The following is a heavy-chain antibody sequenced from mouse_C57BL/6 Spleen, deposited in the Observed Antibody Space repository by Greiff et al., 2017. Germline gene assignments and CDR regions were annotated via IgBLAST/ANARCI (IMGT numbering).Heavy chain of an antibody. Sequence: VQLQQPGAELVRPGSSVKLSCKASGYTFTSYWMDWVKQRPGQGLEWIGNIYPSDSETHYNQKFKDKATLTVDKSSSTAYMQLSSLTSEDSAVYYCARTDGNFYFDYWGQGTTLTVSS. CDR2: IYPSDSET. J-gene: IGHJ2*01. V-gene: IGHV1-61*01. CDR1: GYTFTSYW. CDR3: ARTDGNFYFDY. D-gene: IGHD2-1*01.